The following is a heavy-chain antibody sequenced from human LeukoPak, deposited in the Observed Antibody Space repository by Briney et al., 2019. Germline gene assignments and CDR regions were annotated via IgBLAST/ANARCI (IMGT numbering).Heavy chain of an antibody. V-gene: IGHV4-39*01. CDR3: ASEVDNYFDY. CDR1: GGSISSSSYY. Sequence: PSETLSLTCTVSGGSISSSSYYWGWIRQPPGKGLEWIGSIYYSGSTYYNPSLKSRVTISVDTSKNQFSLKLSSVTAAETAVYYCASEVDNYFDYWGQGTLVTVSS. CDR2: IYYSGST. J-gene: IGHJ4*02. D-gene: IGHD5-12*01.